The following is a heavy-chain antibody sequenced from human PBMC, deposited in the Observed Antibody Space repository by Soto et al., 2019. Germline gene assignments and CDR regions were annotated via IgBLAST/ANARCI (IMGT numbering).Heavy chain of an antibody. J-gene: IGHJ5*02. D-gene: IGHD3-10*01. V-gene: IGHV1-2*02. Sequence: QVQLVQSGAEVRKPGASVKVSCKASGYSFTGYYIHWVRQAPGQGLEWMGWISPKTGGTNHAESVQGRITMTRDTSINTVYMELSSLTSDDTAVYFCARDSEVLLWFGELSPSWFDPWGQGTLVTVSS. CDR3: ARDSEVLLWFGELSPSWFDP. CDR2: ISPKTGGT. CDR1: GYSFTGYY.